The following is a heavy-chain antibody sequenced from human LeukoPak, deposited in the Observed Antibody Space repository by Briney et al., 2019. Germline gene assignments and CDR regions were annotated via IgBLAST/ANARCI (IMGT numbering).Heavy chain of an antibody. CDR2: FHYSGST. Sequence: SSETLSLTCTVSGGSISSSSFYWSWIRQPPGKGLEWIGYFHYSGSTNYNPSLKSRVTISVDTSKNQIFLKLSSVTAADTAVYYCATHPPRYCTGGSCSDYWGQGTLVTVSS. CDR3: ATHPPRYCTGGSCSDY. V-gene: IGHV4-61*01. D-gene: IGHD2-15*01. CDR1: GGSISSSSFY. J-gene: IGHJ4*02.